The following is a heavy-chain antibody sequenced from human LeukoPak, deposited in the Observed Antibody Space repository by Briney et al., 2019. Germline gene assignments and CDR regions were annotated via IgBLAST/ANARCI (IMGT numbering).Heavy chain of an antibody. J-gene: IGHJ4*02. Sequence: ASVKVSCKASGYTFTGYYMHWVRQAPGQGLEWMGWINPNSGGTNYAQKFQGRVTMTRDTSISTAYMELSRLGSDDTAVYYCARDRGGYYDSSGYYYSVQFDYWGQGTLVTVSS. CDR1: GYTFTGYY. V-gene: IGHV1-2*02. CDR3: ARDRGGYYDSSGYYYSVQFDY. D-gene: IGHD3-22*01. CDR2: INPNSGGT.